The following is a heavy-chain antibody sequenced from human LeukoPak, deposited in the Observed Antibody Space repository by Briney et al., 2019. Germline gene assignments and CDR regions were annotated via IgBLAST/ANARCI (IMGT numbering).Heavy chain of an antibody. CDR2: ISWNRGSI. J-gene: IGHJ4*02. D-gene: IGHD2-2*01. V-gene: IGHV3-9*01. Sequence: GGSLRLSCAASGFTFEDYAMHWVRQAPGKGLEWVSGISWNRGSIGYADSVKGRFTISRDNAKNSLYLQMDSLRAEDTAVYYCAKDELSYQLPTLFDYWGQGTLVTVSS. CDR3: AKDELSYQLPTLFDY. CDR1: GFTFEDYA.